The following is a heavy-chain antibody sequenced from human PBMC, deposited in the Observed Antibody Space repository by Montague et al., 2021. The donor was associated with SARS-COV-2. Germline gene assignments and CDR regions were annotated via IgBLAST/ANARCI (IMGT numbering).Heavy chain of an antibody. Sequence: PALVKPTQTLTLTCTFSGFSLSTSGMCVSWIRQPPGKALEWLALIDWDDDKYYSTSLKTRFTISKDTSKNQVVLTMTNMDPVDTATFYCARIPTAGIPMGNYYYYGMDVGGQGTTVTVSS. D-gene: IGHD3-10*01. CDR1: GFSLSTSGMC. J-gene: IGHJ6*02. CDR3: ARIPTAGIPMGNYYYYGMDV. V-gene: IGHV2-70*01. CDR2: IDWDDDK.